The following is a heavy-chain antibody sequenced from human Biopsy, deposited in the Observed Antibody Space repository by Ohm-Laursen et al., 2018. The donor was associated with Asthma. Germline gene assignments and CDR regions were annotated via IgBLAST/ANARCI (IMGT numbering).Heavy chain of an antibody. CDR1: GVSFTTYGVG. V-gene: IGHV2-5*01. D-gene: IGHD3-22*01. Sequence: TQTLTLTCTFSGVSFTTYGVGVGWIRQSPGKALEWLALLNWNDNKRYRPSLKNRLTVTKDTSKNQVVLTLTNIDPVDTATYFCAHRRHGPSVEYYYDSSGYSPFDWWGQGSLVTVSS. CDR2: LNWNDNK. CDR3: AHRRHGPSVEYYYDSSGYSPFDW. J-gene: IGHJ4*02.